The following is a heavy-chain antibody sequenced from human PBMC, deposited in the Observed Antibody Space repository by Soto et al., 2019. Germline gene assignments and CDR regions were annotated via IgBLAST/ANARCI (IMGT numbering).Heavy chain of an antibody. V-gene: IGHV1-2*02. J-gene: IGHJ4*02. CDR3: GRGRSGQLVVFY. D-gene: IGHD3-10*01. CDR1: GYTFTGHD. Sequence: QVQLVQSGAEVKKPGASVKVSCKASGYTFTGHDIHWVRQAPGKGPEWMGEIGPASGDTRYAQKFQGRVTMTRDTSITPVYMELNNLTPDDTAVYYWGRGRSGQLVVFYWGQRTPVTVAS. CDR2: IGPASGDT.